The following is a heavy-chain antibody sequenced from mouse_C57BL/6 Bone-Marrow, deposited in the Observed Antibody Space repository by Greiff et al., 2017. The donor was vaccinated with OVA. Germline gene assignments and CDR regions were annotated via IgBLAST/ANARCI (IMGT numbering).Heavy chain of an antibody. V-gene: IGHV1-63*01. J-gene: IGHJ4*01. CDR3: ARERDGYYRRAMDC. CDR2: IYPGGGYT. D-gene: IGHD2-3*01. CDR1: GYTFTNYW. Sequence: QVHVKQSGAELVRPGTSVKMSCKASGYTFTNYWIGWAKQRPGHGLEWIGDIYPGGGYTNYNEKFKGKATLTADKSSSTAYMQFSSLTSEDSAIYYCARERDGYYRRAMDCWGQGASVTVSS.